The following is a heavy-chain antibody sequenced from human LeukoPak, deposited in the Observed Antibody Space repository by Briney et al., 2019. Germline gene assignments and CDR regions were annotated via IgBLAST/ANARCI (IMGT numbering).Heavy chain of an antibody. V-gene: IGHV4-39*07. CDR1: GGSISSSSYY. CDR2: IYYSGST. Sequence: PSETLSLTCTVSGGSISSSSYYWGWIRQPPGKGLEWIGSIYYSGSTYYNPSLKSRVTISVDTSKNQFSLKLSSVTAADTAVYYCARIGVSSGWAFDHWGQGTLVTVSS. J-gene: IGHJ4*02. D-gene: IGHD6-19*01. CDR3: ARIGVSSGWAFDH.